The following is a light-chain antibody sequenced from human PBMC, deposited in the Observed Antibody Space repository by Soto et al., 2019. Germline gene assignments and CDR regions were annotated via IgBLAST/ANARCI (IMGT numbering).Light chain of an antibody. CDR3: QQYNDWPRT. V-gene: IGKV3-15*01. CDR1: QSVGNN. CDR2: GAS. J-gene: IGKJ1*01. Sequence: EIVLTQSPVTLSLSPGDTATLSCRASQSVGNNFAWFQQKPGQAPRLLIYGASATAPGIPGRFSASGSGTEFTLTISRLQYEYFAVYYCQQYNDWPRTFGQGTKVEIK.